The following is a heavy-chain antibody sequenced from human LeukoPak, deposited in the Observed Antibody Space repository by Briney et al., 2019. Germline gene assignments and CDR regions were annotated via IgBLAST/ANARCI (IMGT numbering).Heavy chain of an antibody. CDR3: ARDSYSYGYGGFDY. V-gene: IGHV4-30-4*01. Sequence: PQTLSLTCTVSGGSISSGDRYWSWIRQSPGKGLEWIGYIYSTGNTYYNPSLKSRVIISVDTSKNQFSLGLNSVTAADTAVYYCARDSYSYGYGGFDYWGQGILVTVSS. J-gene: IGHJ4*02. CDR2: IYSTGNT. CDR1: GGSISSGDRY. D-gene: IGHD5-18*01.